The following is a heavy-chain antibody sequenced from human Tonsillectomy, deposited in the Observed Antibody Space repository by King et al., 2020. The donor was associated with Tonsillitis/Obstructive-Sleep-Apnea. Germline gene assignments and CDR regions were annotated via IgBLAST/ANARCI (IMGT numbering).Heavy chain of an antibody. CDR2: IFSNYEK. V-gene: IGHV2-26*01. Sequence: FTLKESGPVLVKPTETLTLTCTVSGVSLSNARMGVSWIRQPPGKALEWLAHIFSNYEKAYITTLKSRLTISKDTSKSQVVLTITNMDPVDTATYYCARIYRTTGDSLLFDYWGQGTLVTVSS. CDR1: GVSLSNARMG. J-gene: IGHJ4*02. CDR3: ARIYRTTGDSLLFDY. D-gene: IGHD7-27*01.